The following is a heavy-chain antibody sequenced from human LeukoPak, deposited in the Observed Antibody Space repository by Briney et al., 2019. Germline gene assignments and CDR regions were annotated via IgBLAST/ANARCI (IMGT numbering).Heavy chain of an antibody. J-gene: IGHJ3*02. D-gene: IGHD7-27*01. CDR3: ARDQDWGSFDI. CDR1: GFTFSSYA. CDR2: ISHDGSNK. V-gene: IGHV3-30*04. Sequence: PGRSLRLSCAASGFTFSSYAMHWVRQAPGKGLEWVAFISHDGSNKYYAGSVKGRFTISRDNSKNTMYLQMSSLRAEDTAIYYCARDQDWGSFDIWGQGTMVTVSS.